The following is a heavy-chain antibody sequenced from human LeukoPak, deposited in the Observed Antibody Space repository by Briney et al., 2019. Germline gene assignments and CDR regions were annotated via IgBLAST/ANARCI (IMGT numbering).Heavy chain of an antibody. CDR1: GYTLTELS. J-gene: IGHJ4*02. D-gene: IGHD3-10*01. CDR3: ATDLTMARGFDY. V-gene: IGHV1-24*01. CDR2: FDPEDGET. Sequence: ASVTVSCKVSGYTLTELSMHWVRQAPGKGLEWMGGFDPEDGETIYAQKFQGRVTMTEDTSTDTAYMELSSLRSEDTAVYYCATDLTMARGFDYWGQGTLVTVSS.